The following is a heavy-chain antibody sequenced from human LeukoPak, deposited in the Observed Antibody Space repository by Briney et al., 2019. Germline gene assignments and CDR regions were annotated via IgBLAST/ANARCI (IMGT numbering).Heavy chain of an antibody. Sequence: GGSLRLSCTGSGFTFGDYAMSWVRQAPGKGLEWVSFIRRKAYGGTTEYAASVKGRFTISRDDSKSIAYLQMNSLKTEDTALYYCTREMRYFDWSLALDYWGQGTLVTVSS. D-gene: IGHD3-9*01. CDR3: TREMRYFDWSLALDY. CDR1: GFTFGDYA. CDR2: IRRKAYGGTT. V-gene: IGHV3-49*04. J-gene: IGHJ4*02.